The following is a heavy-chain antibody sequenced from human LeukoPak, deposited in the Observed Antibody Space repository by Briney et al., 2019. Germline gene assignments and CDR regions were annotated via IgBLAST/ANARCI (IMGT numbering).Heavy chain of an antibody. D-gene: IGHD1-26*01. CDR2: ISSSGRTI. CDR1: GFTFSSYE. CDR3: ARGGSYYSFDY. V-gene: IGHV3-48*03. Sequence: GGSLRLSCAASGFTFSSYEMNWVRQAPGKGLEWVAYISSSGRTIYYADSVKGRFTISRDNAKNSLYLQMNSLRAEDTAVYNCARGGSYYSFDYWAREPWSPSPQ. J-gene: IGHJ4*02.